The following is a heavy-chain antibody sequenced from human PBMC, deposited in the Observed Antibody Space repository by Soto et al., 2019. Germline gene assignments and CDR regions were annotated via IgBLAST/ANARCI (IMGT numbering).Heavy chain of an antibody. CDR2: INPNSGVT. D-gene: IGHD5-12*01. CDR3: ARESGGATATLDYYYFYMDV. CDR1: GDTFTDYY. J-gene: IGHJ6*03. V-gene: IGHV1-2*04. Sequence: VQLVQSGAEVKKPGASVKVSCKASGDTFTDYYMHWVRQAPGQGLEWMGWINPNSGVTKYAQKFRGWVTMTRDTSIRTVYMELSRLKSDETAVYYCARESGGATATLDYYYFYMDVWGKGTTVTVSS.